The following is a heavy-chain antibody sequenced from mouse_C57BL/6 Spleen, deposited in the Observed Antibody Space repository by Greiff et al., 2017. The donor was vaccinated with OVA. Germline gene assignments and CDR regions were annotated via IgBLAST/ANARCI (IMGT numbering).Heavy chain of an antibody. CDR2: IRSKSNNYAT. J-gene: IGHJ4*01. D-gene: IGHD1-1*01. V-gene: IGHV10-1*01. CDR3: VRHREGLGYGTAMDY. CDR1: GFSFNTYA. Sequence: EVQVVASGGGLVQPKGSLKLSCAASGFSFNTYAMNRVRQAPGKGLEWVARIRSKSNNYATYYADSVKDRFTISRDDSESMLYLQMNNWKTEDTAMYYGVRHREGLGYGTAMDYWGQGTSVTVSS.